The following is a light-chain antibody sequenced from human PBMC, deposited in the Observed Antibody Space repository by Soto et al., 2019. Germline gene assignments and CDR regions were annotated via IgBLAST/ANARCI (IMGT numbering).Light chain of an antibody. Sequence: QSALTQPPSVSGSPGQSVTISCTGTSIDVGNFDLVFWYQQPPGTAPKLLIYQVSNRPSGVPDRFSGSQSGNTASLTVSGLQAEDEADYYCSLKTSSVTWVFGGGTKVTVL. J-gene: IGLJ3*02. CDR1: SIDVGNFDL. CDR2: QVS. V-gene: IGLV2-18*01. CDR3: SLKTSSVTWV.